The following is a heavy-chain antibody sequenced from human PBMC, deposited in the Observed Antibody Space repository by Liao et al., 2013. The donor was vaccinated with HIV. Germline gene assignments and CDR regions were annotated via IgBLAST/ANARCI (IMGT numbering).Heavy chain of an antibody. J-gene: IGHJ5*02. D-gene: IGHD3-9*01. CDR2: IYTSGST. CDR3: ARERDPFDWSFSNWFDP. CDR1: GGSITSGSFY. Sequence: QVQLQESGPGLVKPSQTLSLTCTVSGGSITSGSFYWSWIRQPAGKGLEWIGRIYTSGSTNYNPSLKSRVTMSVDTSKNQFSLKLSSVTAADTAVYYCARERDPFDWSFSNWFDPWGQGTLVTVSS. V-gene: IGHV4-61*02.